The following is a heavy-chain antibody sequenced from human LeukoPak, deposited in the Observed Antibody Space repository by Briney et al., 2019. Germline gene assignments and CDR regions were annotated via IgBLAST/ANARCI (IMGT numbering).Heavy chain of an antibody. Sequence: GRSLRLSCAASGFIFSSYGMHWVRQAPGKGLEWVAVISYDGSNKYYADSVKGRFTISRDNSKNTLNLQMNSLRAEDTAVYYCATLYGDYPDYWGQGTLVTVSS. D-gene: IGHD4-17*01. CDR2: ISYDGSNK. J-gene: IGHJ4*02. CDR3: ATLYGDYPDY. V-gene: IGHV3-30*03. CDR1: GFIFSSYG.